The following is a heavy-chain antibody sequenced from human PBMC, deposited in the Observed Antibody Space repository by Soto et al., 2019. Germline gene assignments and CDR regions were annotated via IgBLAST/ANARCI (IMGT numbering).Heavy chain of an antibody. V-gene: IGHV4-39*01. CDR1: VDSIISSDFY. Sequence: SETLSLTCTVSVDSIISSDFYWGWVRQPPGKGLEWIGSIFYLGSSYYNPSLKSRVTMSVDTSKNQFSLRLRSVTAADTDLYFCARHSLAIRQNNWVDPWGKGTMVT. CDR2: IFYLGSS. J-gene: IGHJ5*02. D-gene: IGHD3-3*02. CDR3: ARHSLAIRQNNWVDP.